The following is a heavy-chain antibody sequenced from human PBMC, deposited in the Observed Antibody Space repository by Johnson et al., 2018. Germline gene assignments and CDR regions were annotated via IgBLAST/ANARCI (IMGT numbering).Heavy chain of an antibody. CDR3: AREATSASWYGDVWTNYYYHYMDV. CDR2: IFYSGST. CDR1: GGSLNNHY. J-gene: IGHJ6*03. Sequence: QVQLQESGPGLVKPSDTLSLTCTVSGGSLNNHYWSWIRQPPGKGPEWIGYIFYSGSTTYNPSLKSRVTISVDTSQKQLSLKLTSVTAADTAVYYCAREATSASWYGDVWTNYYYHYMDVWGKGTTVTVSS. D-gene: IGHD3-10*01. V-gene: IGHV4-59*11.